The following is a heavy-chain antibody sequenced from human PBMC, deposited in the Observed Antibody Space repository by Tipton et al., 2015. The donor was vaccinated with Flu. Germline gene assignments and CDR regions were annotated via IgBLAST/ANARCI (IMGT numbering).Heavy chain of an antibody. CDR2: IYAGGST. V-gene: IGHV3-53*01. CDR3: ATSYFYNTCFDV. D-gene: IGHD3-22*01. CDR1: GLIVSTNY. Sequence: MQLVQSGGGLIQPGGSLRLSCAASGLIVSTNYMTWVRQAPGKGLEWVSIIYAGGSTLYGDSVKGRFTISRDKSKNTLYLEMKSLTAEDTAVYYCATSYFYNTCFDVWGQGTTVTVSS. J-gene: IGHJ3*01.